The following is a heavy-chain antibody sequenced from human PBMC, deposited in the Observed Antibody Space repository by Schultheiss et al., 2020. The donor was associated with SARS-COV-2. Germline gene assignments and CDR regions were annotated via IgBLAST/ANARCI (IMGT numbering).Heavy chain of an antibody. CDR1: GYTFTGYY. V-gene: IGHV1-2*06. CDR2: INPNSGGT. Sequence: ASVKVSCKASGYTFTGYYMHWVRQAPGQGLEWMGRINPNSGGTNYAQKLQGRVTMTTDTSTSTAYMELRGLRSDDTAVYYCAKAPKSNFMDVWGKGTTVTVSS. J-gene: IGHJ6*03. D-gene: IGHD5/OR15-5a*01. CDR3: AKAPKSNFMDV.